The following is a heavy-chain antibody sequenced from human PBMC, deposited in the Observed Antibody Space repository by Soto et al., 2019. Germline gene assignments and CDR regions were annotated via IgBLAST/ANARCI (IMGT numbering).Heavy chain of an antibody. J-gene: IGHJ4*02. D-gene: IGHD2-2*01. Sequence: GGSLRLSCAASGFTFSSYAMSWVRQAPGKGLEWVSAISGSGGSTYYADSVKGRFTISRDNSKNTLYLQMNSLRAEDRAVYYCAKDLLIGRYCSSTSCPQGWGQGTLVTVSS. CDR1: GFTFSSYA. CDR3: AKDLLIGRYCSSTSCPQG. CDR2: ISGSGGST. V-gene: IGHV3-23*01.